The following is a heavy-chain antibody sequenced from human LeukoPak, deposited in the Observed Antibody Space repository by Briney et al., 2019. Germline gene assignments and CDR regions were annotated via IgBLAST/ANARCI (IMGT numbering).Heavy chain of an antibody. Sequence: PSETLSLTCTVSGGSISSYYWSWLRQPPGKGLEWIGYIYYSGSTNYNPSLKSRVTISVDTSKNQFSLKLSSVTAADTAVYYCARDRRYSGYDWLDYWGQGTLVTVSS. V-gene: IGHV4-59*01. CDR3: ARDRRYSGYDWLDY. J-gene: IGHJ4*02. CDR1: GGSISSYY. CDR2: IYYSGST. D-gene: IGHD5-12*01.